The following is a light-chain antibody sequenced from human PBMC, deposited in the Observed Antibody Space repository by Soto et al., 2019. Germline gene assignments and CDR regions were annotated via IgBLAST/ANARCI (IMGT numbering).Light chain of an antibody. CDR3: QQRSDRRT. Sequence: EIVLTQSPGTLSLSPGERATLSCRASQSVSTYLAWYQQKLGQAPRLLIYGASNGATGIPARFSGSGSGTDFTLTISSLEPEDFAVYYCQQRSDRRTFGQGTKVEIK. J-gene: IGKJ1*01. CDR2: GAS. V-gene: IGKV3-11*01. CDR1: QSVSTY.